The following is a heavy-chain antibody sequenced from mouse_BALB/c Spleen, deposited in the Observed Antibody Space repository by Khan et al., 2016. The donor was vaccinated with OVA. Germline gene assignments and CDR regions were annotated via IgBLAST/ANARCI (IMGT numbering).Heavy chain of an antibody. CDR3: AREGLRGVGLDY. Sequence: QIQLVQSGPELVKPGSLVKISCKASGYTFTAYDINWVRQRPGQGLEWIGWIYPGDDSTEYNENFKGKATLTADKSSNTVYMQLSSLTSEKSAVYFCAREGLRGVGLDYWGQGTSVSVSS. D-gene: IGHD2-4*01. V-gene: IGHV1S56*01. CDR2: IYPGDDST. J-gene: IGHJ4*01. CDR1: GYTFTAYD.